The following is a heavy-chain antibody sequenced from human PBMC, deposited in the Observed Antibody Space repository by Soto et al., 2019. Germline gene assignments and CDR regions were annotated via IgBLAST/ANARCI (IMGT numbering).Heavy chain of an antibody. CDR2: TNAKSGST. J-gene: IGHJ3*02. Sequence: GASVKVSCKASGYTFTSYAMNWGRQAPGQGLEWMGWTNAKSGSTKYAQNVQGRVTMTRDTSASTAYMELSRLRSDDTAVYYCARDRVGMYYENAFDIWGQGTMVTVSS. CDR3: ARDRVGMYYENAFDI. CDR1: GYTFTSYA. V-gene: IGHV1-2*02. D-gene: IGHD3-16*01.